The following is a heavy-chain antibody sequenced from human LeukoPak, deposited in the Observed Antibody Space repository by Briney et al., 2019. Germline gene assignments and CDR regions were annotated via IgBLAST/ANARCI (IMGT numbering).Heavy chain of an antibody. D-gene: IGHD1-26*01. CDR2: INPNSGGT. V-gene: IGHV1-2*02. CDR3: ARVGGVGATRTFNFDY. Sequence: ASVKVSCKASGYTFTGYYMHWVRQAPGQGLEWMGWINPNSGGTNYAQKFQGRVTMTRDTSISTAYMELSRLRSDDTAVYYCARVGGVGATRTFNFDYWGQGTLVTVSS. J-gene: IGHJ4*02. CDR1: GYTFTGYY.